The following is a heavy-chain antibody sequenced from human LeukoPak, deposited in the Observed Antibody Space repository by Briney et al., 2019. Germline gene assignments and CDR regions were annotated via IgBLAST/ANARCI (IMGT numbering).Heavy chain of an antibody. CDR2: IYTSGST. D-gene: IGHD6-13*01. CDR1: GGSISSYY. V-gene: IGHV4-4*07. J-gene: IGHJ5*02. CDR3: ARDGGIAAAGNWFDP. Sequence: SETLSLTCTVSGGSISSYYWSWIRQPAGKGLEWIGRIYTSGSTNYNPFLKSRVTISVDKSKNQFSLKLSSVTAADTAVYYCARDGGIAAAGNWFDPWGQGTLVTVSS.